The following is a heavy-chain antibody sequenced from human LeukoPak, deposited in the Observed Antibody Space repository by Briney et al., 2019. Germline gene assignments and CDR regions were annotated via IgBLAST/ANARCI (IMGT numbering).Heavy chain of an antibody. D-gene: IGHD3-3*01. CDR1: GGSISSGSYY. CDR2: IYTSGT. V-gene: IGHV4-61*02. Sequence: SETLSLTCTVSGGSISSGSYYWSWIRQPAGKGLEWIGRIYTSGTNYNPSLKSRVTISVDTSKNQFSLKLSSVTAADTAVYYCASVYYDFWSGQRTPGYWGQGTLVTVSS. J-gene: IGHJ4*02. CDR3: ASVYYDFWSGQRTPGY.